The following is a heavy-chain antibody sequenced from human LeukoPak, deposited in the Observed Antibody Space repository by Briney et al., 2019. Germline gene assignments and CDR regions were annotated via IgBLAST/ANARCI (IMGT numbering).Heavy chain of an antibody. D-gene: IGHD3-10*01. CDR3: ARAIRGSKIASRYYFYYMDV. J-gene: IGHJ6*03. CDR2: IIPIFGTA. Sequence: SVKVSCKASGGTFSSYAISWVRQAPGQGLEWMGGIIPIFGTANYAQKFQGRVTITADESTSTAYMELSSLRSDDTAVYYCARAIRGSKIASRYYFYYMDVWGKGTTVTVSS. CDR1: GGTFSSYA. V-gene: IGHV1-69*13.